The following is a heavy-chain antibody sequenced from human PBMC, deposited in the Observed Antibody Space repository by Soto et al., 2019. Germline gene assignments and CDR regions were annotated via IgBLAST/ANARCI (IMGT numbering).Heavy chain of an antibody. CDR1: GFTFSSYA. J-gene: IGHJ4*02. CDR3: ARSPPDSSSSHFDY. V-gene: IGHV3-30*04. CDR2: ISYDGSNK. D-gene: IGHD6-6*01. Sequence: GGSLRLSCAASGFTFSSYAMHWVRQAPGKGLEWVAVISYDGSNKYYADSVKGRFTISRDNSKNTLYLQMNSLRAEDTAVYYCARSPPDSSSSHFDYWGQGTLVTVSS.